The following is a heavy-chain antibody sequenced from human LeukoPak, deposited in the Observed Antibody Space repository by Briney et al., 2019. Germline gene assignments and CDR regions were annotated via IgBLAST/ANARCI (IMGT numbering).Heavy chain of an antibody. J-gene: IGHJ4*02. V-gene: IGHV3-33*06. CDR3: AKERGGDSSGYDY. D-gene: IGHD3-22*01. Sequence: QPGRSLRLSCAASGFTFSSYGMHWVRQAPGKGLEWVAVIWYDGSNKYYADSVKGRFTISRDNSKNTLYLQMNSLRAEDPAVYYCAKERGGDSSGYDYWGQGTLVTASS. CDR1: GFTFSSYG. CDR2: IWYDGSNK.